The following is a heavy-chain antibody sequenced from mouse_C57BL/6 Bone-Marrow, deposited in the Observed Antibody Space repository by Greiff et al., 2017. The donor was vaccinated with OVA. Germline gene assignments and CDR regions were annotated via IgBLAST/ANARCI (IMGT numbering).Heavy chain of an antibody. Sequence: VQLQQSGAELVRPGASVTLSCKASGYTFTDYEMHWVKQTPVHGLEWIGAIDPETGGTASNQKFKGKAILTADKSSSTAYMELRSLTSEDSAVYYCTRSRSNYRWYFDVWGTGTTVTVSS. CDR1: GYTFTDYE. D-gene: IGHD2-5*01. V-gene: IGHV1-15*01. CDR3: TRSRSNYRWYFDV. J-gene: IGHJ1*03. CDR2: IDPETGGT.